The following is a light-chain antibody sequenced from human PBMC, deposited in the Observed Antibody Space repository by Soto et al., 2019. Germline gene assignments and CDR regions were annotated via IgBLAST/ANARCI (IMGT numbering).Light chain of an antibody. Sequence: EIAMTQSPATLSVSPGERATLTCRASQSINSNFAWYQQKPGQAPRLLIYDASTRATGVPASFSGSGSGTEITLTSSSLQSDDSSVYYCQHYSNRWSFGQGTKVDIK. CDR2: DAS. CDR3: QHYSNRWS. V-gene: IGKV3-15*01. J-gene: IGKJ1*01. CDR1: QSINSN.